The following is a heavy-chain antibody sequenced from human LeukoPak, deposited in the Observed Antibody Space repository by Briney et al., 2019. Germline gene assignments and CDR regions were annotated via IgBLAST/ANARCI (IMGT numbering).Heavy chain of an antibody. V-gene: IGHV3-23*01. CDR1: GFTFSSYS. J-gene: IGHJ4*02. CDR3: ANVYYGSGNIPY. D-gene: IGHD3-10*01. CDR2: ISGSGGST. Sequence: PGRSLRLSCAAAGFTFSSYSMSWVRQAPRKGLEWVSAISGSGGSTYYADSVKGRFTISRDNSKNTLYLQMNSLRAEDTAVYYCANVYYGSGNIPYWGQGTLVTVSS.